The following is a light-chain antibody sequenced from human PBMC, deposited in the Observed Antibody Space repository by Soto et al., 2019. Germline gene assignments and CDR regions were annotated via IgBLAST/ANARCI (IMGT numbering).Light chain of an antibody. V-gene: IGKV3-11*01. CDR1: PSVSNS. CDR3: QQYGSSPLT. J-gene: IGKJ5*01. CDR2: DAS. Sequence: ESVLTQSPATLSLSPGERATPSCRASPSVSNSLAWYQHKPGQAPRLLIYDASNRATGVPTRFSGSGSGTDFTLTISSLEPEDFAVYYCQQYGSSPLTFGQGTRLEIK.